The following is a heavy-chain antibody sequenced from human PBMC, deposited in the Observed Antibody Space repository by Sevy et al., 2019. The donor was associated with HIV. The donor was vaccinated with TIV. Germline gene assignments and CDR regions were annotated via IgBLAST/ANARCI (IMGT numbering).Heavy chain of an antibody. CDR3: AGDLGPYCSGGSCYSDWFDP. D-gene: IGHD2-15*01. CDR1: GYTFTSYA. J-gene: IGHJ5*02. CDR2: INTNTGNP. V-gene: IGHV7-4-1*02. Sequence: ASVKVSCKASGYTFTSYAMNWVRQAPGQGLEWMGWINTNTGNPTYAQGFTGRFVFSLDTSVSTAYLQISSLKAEDTAVYYCAGDLGPYCSGGSCYSDWFDPWGQGTLVTVSS.